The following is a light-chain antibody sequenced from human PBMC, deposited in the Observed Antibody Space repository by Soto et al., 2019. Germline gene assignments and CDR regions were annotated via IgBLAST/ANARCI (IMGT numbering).Light chain of an antibody. J-gene: IGKJ5*01. V-gene: IGKV1-5*03. CDR3: RQHNSFPIT. Sequence: DIQMTQSPSTLSSSVGDTVTITRRASQRVSSYLAWYQQKPGKAPNLLIYKASSLESGVPSRFSGSGSGTEFTLTISSLQPDDFETYYCRQHNSFPITFGQGTRLEIK. CDR1: QRVSSY. CDR2: KAS.